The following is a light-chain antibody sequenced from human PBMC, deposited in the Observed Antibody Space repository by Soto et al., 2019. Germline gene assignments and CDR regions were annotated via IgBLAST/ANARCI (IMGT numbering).Light chain of an antibody. V-gene: IGLV2-23*02. CDR2: EVT. J-gene: IGLJ3*02. CDR1: SGDVGSYNL. Sequence: QSVLTQPASVSGSPGQSIAISCTGTSGDVGSYNLVSWYQQHPGKAPKLIIYEVTKRPSGVSDRFSGSKSGDTASLTISGLQTEDEAEYYCCSYAGSSTYWVFGGGTKLTVL. CDR3: CSYAGSSTYWV.